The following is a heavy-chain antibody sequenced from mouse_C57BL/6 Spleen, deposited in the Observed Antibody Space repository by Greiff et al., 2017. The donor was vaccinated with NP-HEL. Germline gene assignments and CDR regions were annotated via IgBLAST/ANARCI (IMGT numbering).Heavy chain of an antibody. V-gene: IGHV2-5*01. J-gene: IGHJ4*01. Sequence: QVQLQQSGPGLVQPSQSLSITCTVSGFSLTSYGVHWVRQSPGKGLEWLGVIWRGGSTDYNAAFMSRLSITKDNSKSQVFFKMNSLQADDTAIYYCAKPAYDYDGAMDYWGQGTSVTVSS. CDR3: AKPAYDYDGAMDY. D-gene: IGHD2-4*01. CDR2: IWRGGST. CDR1: GFSLTSYG.